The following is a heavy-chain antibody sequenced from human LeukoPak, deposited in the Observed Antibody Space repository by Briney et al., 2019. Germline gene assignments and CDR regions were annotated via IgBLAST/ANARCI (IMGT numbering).Heavy chain of an antibody. V-gene: IGHV1-2*02. J-gene: IGHJ4*02. Sequence: ASVKVSCKASGYTFTGYYMHWVRQAPGQGLEWMGWINPNSGGTNYAQEFQGRVTMTRDTSISTAYMELSRLRSDDTAVYYCASHGWVGNQLPLGTFDYWGQGTLVTVSS. D-gene: IGHD1-14*01. CDR2: INPNSGGT. CDR1: GYTFTGYY. CDR3: ASHGWVGNQLPLGTFDY.